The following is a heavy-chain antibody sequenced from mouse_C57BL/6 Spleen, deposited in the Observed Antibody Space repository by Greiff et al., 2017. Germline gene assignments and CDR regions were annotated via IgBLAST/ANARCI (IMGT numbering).Heavy chain of an antibody. V-gene: IGHV1-66*01. CDR1: GYSFTSYY. CDR3: ARQPQLGRAMGY. Sequence: VQLQQSGPELVKPGASVKISCKASGYSFTSYYIHWVKQRPGQGLEWIGWIYPGSGNTKYNEKFKGKATLTADSSSSTAYMQLSSLTSEDSAVYYCARQPQLGRAMGYWGQGTSVTVSS. CDR2: IYPGSGNT. J-gene: IGHJ4*01. D-gene: IGHD4-1*02.